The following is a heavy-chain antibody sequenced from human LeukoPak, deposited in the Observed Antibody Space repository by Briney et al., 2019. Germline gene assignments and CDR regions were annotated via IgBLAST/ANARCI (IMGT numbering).Heavy chain of an antibody. CDR3: TRDRWYSSSSRSYYYYYYMDV. Sequence: GGSLRLSCAASGFTFSSYGMHWVRQAPGKGLEWVSGINWNGGSTGYADSVKGRFTISRDNAKNSLYLQMNSLKTEDTAVYYCTRDRWYSSSSRSYYYYYYMDVWGKGTTVTVSS. CDR2: INWNGGST. CDR1: GFTFSSYG. V-gene: IGHV3-20*04. J-gene: IGHJ6*03. D-gene: IGHD6-6*01.